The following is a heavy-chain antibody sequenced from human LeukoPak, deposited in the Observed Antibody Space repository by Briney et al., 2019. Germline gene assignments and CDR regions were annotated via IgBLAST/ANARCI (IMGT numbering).Heavy chain of an antibody. D-gene: IGHD3-22*01. CDR1: GVSISSGGYY. CDR2: IYYSGST. Sequence: PSETLSLTCTVSGVSISSGGYYWSRIRQHPGKGLEWIGYIYYSGSTYYNPSLKSRVTISVDTSKNQFSLKLSSVTAADTAVYYCARGGEYYYDSSGYSLWGQGTLVTVSS. J-gene: IGHJ4*02. V-gene: IGHV4-31*03. CDR3: ARGGEYYYDSSGYSL.